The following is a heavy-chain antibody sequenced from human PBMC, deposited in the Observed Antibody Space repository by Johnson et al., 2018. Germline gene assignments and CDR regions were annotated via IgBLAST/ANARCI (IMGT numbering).Heavy chain of an antibody. CDR1: GFAFSSYG. V-gene: IGHV3-30*03. J-gene: IGHJ6*03. CDR3: ARDTTKRYASLRYYYYYMDV. CDR2: ISYDGSNN. Sequence: QVQLVESGGGVVQPGRSLRLSCAASGFAFSSYGMHWVRQAPGKGLKWVAVISYDGSNNYYADSVKGRLTISRDNSKNTLFLQMNSLRAEDTAVYYCARDTTKRYASLRYYYYYMDVWGKGTTVTVSS. D-gene: IGHD2-2*01.